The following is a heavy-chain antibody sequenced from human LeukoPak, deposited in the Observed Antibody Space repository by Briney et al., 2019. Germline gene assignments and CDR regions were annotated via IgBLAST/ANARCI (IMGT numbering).Heavy chain of an antibody. Sequence: ASVKVSCKASGYTFTGYYMHWVRQAPGQGLEWMGWINPNSGGTNYAQKFQGRVTMTRDTSISTAYMELSRLRSDDTAVYYCGRASSSWPYYFDYWGQGTLVTVSS. CDR1: GYTFTGYY. CDR2: INPNSGGT. V-gene: IGHV1-2*02. J-gene: IGHJ4*02. D-gene: IGHD6-13*01. CDR3: GRASSSWPYYFDY.